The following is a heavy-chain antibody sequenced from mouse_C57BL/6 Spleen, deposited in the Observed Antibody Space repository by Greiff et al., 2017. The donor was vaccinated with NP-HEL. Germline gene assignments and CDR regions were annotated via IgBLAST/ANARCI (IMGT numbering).Heavy chain of an antibody. CDR1: GYTFTDYN. Sequence: VQLQQSGPELVKPGASVKMSCKASGYTFTDYNMHWVKQSHGKSLEWIGYINPNNGGTSSNQKFKGKATLTVNKSSSTAYMELRSLTSEDSAVYYCARGMIRKAWFAYWGQGTLVTVSA. CDR3: ARGMIRKAWFAY. J-gene: IGHJ3*01. D-gene: IGHD2-4*01. CDR2: INPNNGGT. V-gene: IGHV1-22*01.